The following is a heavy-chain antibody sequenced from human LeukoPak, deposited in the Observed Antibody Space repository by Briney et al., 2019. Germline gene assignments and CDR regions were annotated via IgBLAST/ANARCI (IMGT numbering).Heavy chain of an antibody. J-gene: IGHJ5*02. V-gene: IGHV3-73*01. CDR1: GFTFSDSS. D-gene: IGHD1-26*01. Sequence: GGSLKLSCAASGFTFSDSSIHWVRQASGKGLEWIGLMEKELNGYATAYAASVGGRFTISRDDSQNTAYLQMDSLKTEDTALYYCTRDSGTYNWLDPWGQGTLVTVSS. CDR2: MEKELNGYAT. CDR3: TRDSGTYNWLDP.